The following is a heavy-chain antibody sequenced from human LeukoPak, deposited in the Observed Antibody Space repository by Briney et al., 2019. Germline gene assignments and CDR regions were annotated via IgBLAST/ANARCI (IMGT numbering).Heavy chain of an antibody. Sequence: SETLSLTCTVSGGSISSYYWSWIRQPPGKGLEWIGYIYYSGSTNYNPSLKSRVTTSVDTSKNQFSLKLSSVTAADTAVYYCARHDSSSWTHYYYYGMDVWGQGTTVTVSS. CDR1: GGSISSYY. CDR2: IYYSGST. D-gene: IGHD6-13*01. J-gene: IGHJ6*02. CDR3: ARHDSSSWTHYYYYGMDV. V-gene: IGHV4-59*08.